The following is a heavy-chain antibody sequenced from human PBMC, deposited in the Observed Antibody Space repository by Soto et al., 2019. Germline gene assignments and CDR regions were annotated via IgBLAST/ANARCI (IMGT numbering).Heavy chain of an antibody. Sequence: GGSLRLSCAASGFTFSNYAMSWVRQAPGKGLEWVSTISGTGGSTYYADSVKGRFTISRDNSKNTLYLQMNSLRAEDTAVYYCAKSPNLVRGLDLDYWGQGTLVTVSS. CDR1: GFTFSNYA. J-gene: IGHJ4*02. D-gene: IGHD3-10*01. CDR3: AKSPNLVRGLDLDY. CDR2: ISGTGGST. V-gene: IGHV3-23*01.